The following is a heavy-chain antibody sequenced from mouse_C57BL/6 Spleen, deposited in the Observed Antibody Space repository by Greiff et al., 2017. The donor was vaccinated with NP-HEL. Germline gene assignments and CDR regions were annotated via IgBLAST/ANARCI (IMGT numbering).Heavy chain of an antibody. CDR1: GYSITSGYD. J-gene: IGHJ2*01. Sequence: EVKLQESGPGMVKPSQSLSLTCTVTGYSITSGYDWHWIRHFPGNKLEWMGYISYSGSTNYNPSLKSRISITHDTSKNHFFLKLNSVTTEDTATYYCAREETAQYYFDYWGQGTTLTVSS. CDR2: ISYSGST. D-gene: IGHD3-2*02. V-gene: IGHV3-1*01. CDR3: AREETAQYYFDY.